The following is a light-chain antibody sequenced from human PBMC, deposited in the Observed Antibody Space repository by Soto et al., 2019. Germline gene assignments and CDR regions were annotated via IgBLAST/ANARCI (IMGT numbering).Light chain of an antibody. V-gene: IGKV3-20*01. Sequence: VVLKQSPGTVSLSPGERATLSCRASQSVSSSYLAWYQQKPGQAPRLLIYGASSRATGIPDRFSGSGSGTDFTLTISRLEPEDFAVYYCPQYGSSPQTFGQRTKADIK. J-gene: IGKJ1*01. CDR2: GAS. CDR3: PQYGSSPQT. CDR1: QSVSSSY.